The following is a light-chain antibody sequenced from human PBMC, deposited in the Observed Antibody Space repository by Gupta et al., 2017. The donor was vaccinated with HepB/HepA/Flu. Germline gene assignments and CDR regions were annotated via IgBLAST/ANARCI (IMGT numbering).Light chain of an antibody. J-gene: IGKJ1*01. CDR1: QSLLHVNGHNY. Sequence: DIVMTQSPVSLPITPGEPASISCRSSQSLLHVNGHNYLVWFRQKPGQPPQNLIYVASTRASGVPYRFSGSGYGTNFTLKISRGEAEDVGIYYCKQALQTPETFGQGTTVVI. CDR3: KQALQTPET. CDR2: VAS. V-gene: IGKV2-28*01.